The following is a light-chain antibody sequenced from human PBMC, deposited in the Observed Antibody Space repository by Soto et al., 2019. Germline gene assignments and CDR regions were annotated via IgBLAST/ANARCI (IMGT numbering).Light chain of an antibody. CDR2: DDG. V-gene: IGLV3-21*02. Sequence: SYELTQSFSVSVAPGQTATITCGGNNIGRKSVHWYQQKPGQAPVLVVYDDGHRPSGIPERFSGSNSGNTATLSISRVEAGDGADYYCQVWDSSNDHRVFGGGTKVTVL. CDR3: QVWDSSNDHRV. J-gene: IGLJ2*01. CDR1: NIGRKS.